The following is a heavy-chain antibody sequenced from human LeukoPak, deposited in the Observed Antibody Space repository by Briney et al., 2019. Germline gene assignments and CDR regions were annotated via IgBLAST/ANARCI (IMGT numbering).Heavy chain of an antibody. J-gene: IGHJ4*02. CDR2: IYNSGTT. CDR1: GDSVSSGSYY. V-gene: IGHV4-61*01. D-gene: IGHD3-10*01. Sequence: SETLSLTCSVSGDSVSSGSYYWSWIRQPPGKGLEWIGYIYNSGTTKYNPSLKSRVTISVDTSKNQFSLKLSSVTAADTAVYYCAREGLATMIRGVIPYWGQGTLVTVSS. CDR3: AREGLATMIRGVIPY.